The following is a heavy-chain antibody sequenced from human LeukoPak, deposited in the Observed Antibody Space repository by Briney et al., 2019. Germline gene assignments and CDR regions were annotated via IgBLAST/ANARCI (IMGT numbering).Heavy chain of an antibody. D-gene: IGHD6-6*01. CDR1: VGTFSSYA. CDR2: IIPILGIA. CDR3: ARWSGSVTARNYYYYMDV. Sequence: SVKVSCKSSVGTFSSYAIGWVRQAPGQGLEWMGGIIPILGIANYAQKFQGRVTMTRDTSTSTVYMELSSLRSEDTAVYYCARWSGSVTARNYYYYMDVWGEGTTVTVSS. V-gene: IGHV1-69*10. J-gene: IGHJ6*03.